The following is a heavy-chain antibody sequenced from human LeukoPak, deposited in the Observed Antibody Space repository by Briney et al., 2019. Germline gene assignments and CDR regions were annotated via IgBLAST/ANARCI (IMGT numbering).Heavy chain of an antibody. D-gene: IGHD3-22*01. V-gene: IGHV4-39*07. J-gene: IGHJ4*02. Sequence: SETLSLTCTVSGGSISSSSYYWGWIRQPPGKGLEWIGSIYYSGSTYYNPSLKSRVTISVDTSKNQFSLKLSSVTAADTAVYYCASSSYDSSGYYYFDYWGQGTLVTVSS. CDR3: ASSSYDSSGYYYFDY. CDR2: IYYSGST. CDR1: GGSISSSSYY.